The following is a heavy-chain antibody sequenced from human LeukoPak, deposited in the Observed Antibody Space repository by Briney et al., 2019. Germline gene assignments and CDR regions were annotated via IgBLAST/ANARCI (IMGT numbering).Heavy chain of an antibody. V-gene: IGHV3-30*02. CDR1: GFTFSSYG. CDR2: IRYDGSNK. J-gene: IGHJ2*01. D-gene: IGHD6-19*01. CDR3: AKDPQDTVAGTLWYFDL. Sequence: PGGSLRLSCAASGFTFSSYGMHWVRQAPGKGLEWVAFIRYDGSNKYYADSVKGRFTISRDNSKNTLYLQMNSLRAEDTAVYYCAKDPQDTVAGTLWYFDLWGRGTLVTVSS.